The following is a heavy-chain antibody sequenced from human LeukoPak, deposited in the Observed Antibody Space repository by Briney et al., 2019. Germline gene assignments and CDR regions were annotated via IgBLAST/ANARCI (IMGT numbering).Heavy chain of an antibody. V-gene: IGHV3-9*01. CDR3: GKGSYSSSSFDY. J-gene: IGHJ4*02. CDR2: ICWISGTI. Sequence: GRSLRLSRAPSRFTFSDYTMHWVRHAPRSGVWCVSGICWISGTIAYAHPVKGRFPIYRNHAKNSLHLQLTSLRAEDTAFFSLGKGSYSSSSFDYWGQGNLGTVSS. D-gene: IGHD6-13*01. CDR1: RFTFSDYT.